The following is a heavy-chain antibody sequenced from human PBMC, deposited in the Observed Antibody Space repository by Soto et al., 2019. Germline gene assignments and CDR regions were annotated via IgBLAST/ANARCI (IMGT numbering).Heavy chain of an antibody. CDR3: VRSRSGAVADSFDY. D-gene: IGHD3-10*01. CDR2: ISKDGSNT. CDR1: GFTFSRHA. J-gene: IGHJ4*02. V-gene: IGHV3-30*04. Sequence: QVHLVESGGGVVQPGRSLRVSCAASGFTFSRHAIHWVLQAPGKGLEWVAVISKDGSNTYYVDSVKGRFTISRDNSKNTLYLQMNSLRDEDTAVYYCVRSRSGAVADSFDYWGQGTLVTVSS.